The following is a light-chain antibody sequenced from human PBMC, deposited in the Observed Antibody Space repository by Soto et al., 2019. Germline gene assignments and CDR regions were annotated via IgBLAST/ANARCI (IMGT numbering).Light chain of an antibody. J-gene: IGLJ2*01. CDR3: SSYTSSSARV. V-gene: IGLV2-14*01. Sequence: QSVLTQPASVSGSPGQSITISCTGTSSDVGGYNDVSWYQQHPGKAPKLMIYDVSNRPSGVSNRFSGSKSGNTASLTISGLQAEDEADYCCSSYTSSSARVFGGGTKVTVL. CDR2: DVS. CDR1: SSDVGGYND.